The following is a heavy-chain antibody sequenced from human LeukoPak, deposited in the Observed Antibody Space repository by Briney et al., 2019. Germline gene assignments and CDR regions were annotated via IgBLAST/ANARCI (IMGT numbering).Heavy chain of an antibody. D-gene: IGHD1-14*01. J-gene: IGHJ3*02. CDR2: ISHIGST. CDR3: ARDRISINALDM. CDR1: DGSISGHY. Sequence: PLDLLSLTFTISDGSISGHYLTWFRQHPGKGLEWIGYISHIGSTNYNPSLKSRVTISVDTSKNQFSLKLTSVTAADTAVYYCARDRISINALDMWGQGTMVTVSS. V-gene: IGHV4-59*11.